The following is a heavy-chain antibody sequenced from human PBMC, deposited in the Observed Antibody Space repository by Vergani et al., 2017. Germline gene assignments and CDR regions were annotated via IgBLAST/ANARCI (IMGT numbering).Heavy chain of an antibody. CDR3: VHRLGYFDWDGAFDV. Sequence: QITLRESGPTLVKPTQTLTLTCTFSGFSLTTGGEGVGWIRQPPVRALEWLAFVYWNDDERYSSSLKSRVTITKDTSKNEVILTMATMDPVDTATYYCVHRLGYFDWDGAFDVWGPGTMVTVSS. D-gene: IGHD3-9*01. J-gene: IGHJ3*01. CDR2: VYWNDDE. CDR1: GFSLTTGGEG. V-gene: IGHV2-5*01.